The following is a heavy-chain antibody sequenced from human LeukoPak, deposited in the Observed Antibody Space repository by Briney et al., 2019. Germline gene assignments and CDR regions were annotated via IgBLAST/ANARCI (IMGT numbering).Heavy chain of an antibody. D-gene: IGHD5-12*01. Sequence: SETLSLTCTVSGGSISSSSYYWGWIRQPPGKGLEWIGTIYYSGSTYYNLSLKSRVTISVDTSKNQFSLRLSSVTAADTAVYYCVRLWLPHWFDPWGQGTLVTVSS. CDR2: IYYSGST. V-gene: IGHV4-39*01. J-gene: IGHJ5*02. CDR1: GGSISSSSYY. CDR3: VRLWLPHWFDP.